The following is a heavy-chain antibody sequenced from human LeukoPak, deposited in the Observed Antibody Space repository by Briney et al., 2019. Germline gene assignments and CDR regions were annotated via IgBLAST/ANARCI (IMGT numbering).Heavy chain of an antibody. CDR1: GGSIGTDY. CDR3: ARLNTDSTGWYGTSFDY. Sequence: SETLSLTCTVSGGSIGTDYWSWIRQSPVKGLEWIGYIFHTGSTNYNPSLKSRVTMSVDTSRNRFSLRLRSVTAADTAVYYCARLNTDSTGWYGTSFDYWGQGTLVAVSS. V-gene: IGHV4-59*01. D-gene: IGHD6-19*01. J-gene: IGHJ4*02. CDR2: IFHTGST.